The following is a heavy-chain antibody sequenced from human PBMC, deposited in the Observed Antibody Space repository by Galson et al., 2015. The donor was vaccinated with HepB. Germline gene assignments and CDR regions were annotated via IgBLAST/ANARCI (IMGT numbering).Heavy chain of an antibody. CDR1: EFTVSDST. CDR3: SGGGDY. CDR2: ISTNTYNYAT. D-gene: IGHD2-15*01. V-gene: IGHV3-73*01. Sequence: SLRLSCAASEFTVSDSTMHWVRQISGKGLEWIGVISTNTYNYATRYAASVNGRFTISRDDSENTAFLQMDSLKTEDTAIYYCSGGGDYWGQGALVTVSS. J-gene: IGHJ4*02.